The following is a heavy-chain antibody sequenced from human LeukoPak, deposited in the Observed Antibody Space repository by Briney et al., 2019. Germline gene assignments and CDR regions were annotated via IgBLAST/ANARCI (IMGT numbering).Heavy chain of an antibody. CDR1: GYSFTSYW. CDR2: IYPGDSDT. J-gene: IGHJ4*02. D-gene: IGHD3-3*01. Sequence: GESLKISCKGSGYSFTSYWIGWVRQMPGKGLEWMGIIYPGDSDTRYSPSFQGQVTISADKSISTAYLQWSSLKASDTAMYYCARAYYDFWSGYCPYYFDYWGQGTLVTVSS. V-gene: IGHV5-51*01. CDR3: ARAYYDFWSGYCPYYFDY.